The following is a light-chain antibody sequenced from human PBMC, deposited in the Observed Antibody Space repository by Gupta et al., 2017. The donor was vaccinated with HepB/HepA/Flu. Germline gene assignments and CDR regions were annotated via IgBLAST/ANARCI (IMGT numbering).Light chain of an antibody. J-gene: IGKJ1*01. Sequence: EIVLTQSPGTLSLSPGERATLSCGASQSVRSSYLAWYQQKPGQAPRLLIYGASSRATGVPDRFSGSGSGTEFTLTISRLEPEDFAVYYCQQDASSPVAFGQGTKVEIK. V-gene: IGKV3-20*01. CDR3: QQDASSPVA. CDR1: QSVRSSY. CDR2: GAS.